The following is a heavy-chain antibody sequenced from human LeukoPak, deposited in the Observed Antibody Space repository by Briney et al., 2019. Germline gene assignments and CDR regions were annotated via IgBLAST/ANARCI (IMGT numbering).Heavy chain of an antibody. Sequence: GGSLRLSCAVSGFTFSNAWMSWVRQAPGKGLEWVGRIKSKTDGGTTDYAAPVKGRFTISRDDSKNTLYLQMNSLKTEDTAVYYCTTGTMVRGVITSDIWGQGTMVTVSS. CDR2: IKSKTDGGTT. CDR3: TTGTMVRGVITSDI. V-gene: IGHV3-15*01. CDR1: GFTFSNAW. D-gene: IGHD3-10*01. J-gene: IGHJ3*02.